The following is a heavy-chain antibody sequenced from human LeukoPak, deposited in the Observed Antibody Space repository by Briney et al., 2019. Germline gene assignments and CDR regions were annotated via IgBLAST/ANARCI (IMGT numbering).Heavy chain of an antibody. Sequence: GGSLRLSCAASGFTFSSYAMSRVRQAPGKGLEWVSAISGSGGSTYYADSVKGRFTISRDNSKNTLYLQMNSLRAEDTAVYYCASEIAAADVFDYWGQGTLVTVSS. CDR3: ASEIAAADVFDY. J-gene: IGHJ4*02. V-gene: IGHV3-23*01. D-gene: IGHD6-13*01. CDR1: GFTFSSYA. CDR2: ISGSGGST.